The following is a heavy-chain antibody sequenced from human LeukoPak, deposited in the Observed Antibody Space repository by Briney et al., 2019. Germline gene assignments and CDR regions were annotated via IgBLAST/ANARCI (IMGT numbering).Heavy chain of an antibody. CDR3: ARRFVASSSWYSGFDY. CDR2: INHSGST. D-gene: IGHD6-13*01. CDR1: GGSFSGYY. J-gene: IGHJ4*02. V-gene: IGHV4-34*01. Sequence: SETLSLTCAVYGGSFSGYYWSWIRQPPGKGLEWIGEINHSGSTNYNPSLKSRVTISVDTSKNQFSLRLSSVTAADTAVYYCARRFVASSSWYSGFDYWGQGTLVTVSS.